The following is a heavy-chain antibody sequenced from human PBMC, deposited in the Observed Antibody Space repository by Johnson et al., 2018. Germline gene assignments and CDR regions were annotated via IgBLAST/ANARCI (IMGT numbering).Heavy chain of an antibody. CDR2: IAYHGSHK. CDR3: AKGPWAYDYDTSGPTGAFDI. J-gene: IGHJ3*02. Sequence: QVQLVESGGGVVQPGRSLRLSCAASGFRFGDYAMHWVRQAPGKGLEWVAVIAYHGSHKHCADSVKGRFTIFRDNSKNTLYLEMNNLGEEDAAVYYCAKGPWAYDYDTSGPTGAFDIWGQGTMVTVSS. CDR1: GFRFGDYA. D-gene: IGHD3-22*01. V-gene: IGHV3-30*18.